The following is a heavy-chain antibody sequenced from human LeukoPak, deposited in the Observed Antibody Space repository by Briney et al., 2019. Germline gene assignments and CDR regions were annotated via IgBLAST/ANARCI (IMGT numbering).Heavy chain of an antibody. Sequence: PSETLSLTCSVSGGSISSSSYYWGWIRQPPGKGLEWIGSIYYSGSTYYNPSLKSRVTISVDTSKNQFSLKLSSVTAADTAVYYCAREGGGSYRLDYWGQGTLVTVSS. CDR1: GGSISSSSYY. D-gene: IGHD1-26*01. V-gene: IGHV4-39*07. CDR3: AREGGGSYRLDY. J-gene: IGHJ4*02. CDR2: IYYSGST.